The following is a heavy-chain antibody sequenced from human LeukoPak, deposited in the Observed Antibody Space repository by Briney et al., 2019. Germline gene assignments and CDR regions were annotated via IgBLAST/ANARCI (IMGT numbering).Heavy chain of an antibody. CDR1: GFTFSSYS. CDR3: AGVSARSSGYQGKDAFDI. J-gene: IGHJ3*02. V-gene: IGHV3-21*01. CDR2: ISSSSSYI. D-gene: IGHD3-22*01. Sequence: GGSLRLSCAASGFTFSSYSMNWVRQAPGKGLEWVSSISSSSSYIYYADSVKGRFTISRDNAKNSLYLQTNSLRAEDTAVYYCAGVSARSSGYQGKDAFDIWGQGTMVTVSS.